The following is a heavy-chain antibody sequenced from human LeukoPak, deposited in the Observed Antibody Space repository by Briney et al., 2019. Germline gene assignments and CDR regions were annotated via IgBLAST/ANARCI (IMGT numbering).Heavy chain of an antibody. V-gene: IGHV4-59*08. CDR1: GGSMSPYH. Sequence: SETLSLTCTVSGGSMSPYHWGWIRQPPGKGLEWTGYIYYSGSTNYNPSLKSRVTISVDTSKNQFSLKLSSVTAADTAVYYCARQGRRITIFGVVMKDFDYWGQGTLVTVSS. D-gene: IGHD3-3*01. J-gene: IGHJ4*02. CDR3: ARQGRRITIFGVVMKDFDY. CDR2: IYYSGST.